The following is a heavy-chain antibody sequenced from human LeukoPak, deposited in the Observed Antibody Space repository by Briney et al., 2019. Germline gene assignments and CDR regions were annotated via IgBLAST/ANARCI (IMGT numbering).Heavy chain of an antibody. CDR3: ARGHSYYGSGSPDD. CDR2: IIPIFGTA. V-gene: IGHV1-69*06. D-gene: IGHD3-10*01. J-gene: IGHJ4*02. CDR1: GGTFSSYA. Sequence: SVKVSCKASGGTFSSYAISWVRQAPGQGLEWMGGIIPIFGTANYAQKFQGRVTITAEKSTSTAYMELSSLRSEDTAVYYCARGHSYYGSGSPDDWGQGTLVTVSS.